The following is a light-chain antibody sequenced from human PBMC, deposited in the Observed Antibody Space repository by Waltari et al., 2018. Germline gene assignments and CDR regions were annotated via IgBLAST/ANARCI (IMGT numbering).Light chain of an antibody. Sequence: DIQTTQSPSSLSASVGDTVTITCQANHDISDYLNWYQQKPGKAPNLLISDASHLEAGVPSRFSGSGYGTDFTFTISSLQPEDFATYYCQQHDNPPFTFGQGTKLEIK. CDR2: DAS. CDR3: QQHDNPPFT. V-gene: IGKV1-33*01. CDR1: HDISDY. J-gene: IGKJ2*01.